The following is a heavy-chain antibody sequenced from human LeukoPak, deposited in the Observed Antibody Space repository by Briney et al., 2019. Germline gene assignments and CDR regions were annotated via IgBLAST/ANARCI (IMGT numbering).Heavy chain of an antibody. J-gene: IGHJ4*02. CDR1: GFTFSSYG. Sequence: GRSLRLSCAASGFTFSSYGMHWVRRAPGKGLERVALISNDGNNKYYADSVKGRFTISRDNSKNTLYLQMNSLRAEDTAIYYCAKDLAIVVVPAVIDYWGQGTLVTVSS. V-gene: IGHV3-30*18. CDR2: ISNDGNNK. D-gene: IGHD2-2*01. CDR3: AKDLAIVVVPAVIDY.